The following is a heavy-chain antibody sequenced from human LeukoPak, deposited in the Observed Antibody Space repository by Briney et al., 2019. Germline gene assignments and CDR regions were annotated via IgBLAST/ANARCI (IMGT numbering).Heavy chain of an antibody. CDR3: AKDPSGYPYYYYMDV. Sequence: GGSLRLXCAASGFTFSSYGMHWVRQALSKGLEWVAVIWYDGSNKYYADSVRGRFTISRDNSKNTLYLQMNSLRAEDTAVYYCAKDPSGYPYYYYMDVWGKGTTVTVSS. J-gene: IGHJ6*03. V-gene: IGHV3-33*06. CDR1: GFTFSSYG. CDR2: IWYDGSNK. D-gene: IGHD3-3*01.